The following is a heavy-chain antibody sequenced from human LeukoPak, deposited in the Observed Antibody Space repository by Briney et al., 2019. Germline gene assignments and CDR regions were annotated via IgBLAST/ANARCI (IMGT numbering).Heavy chain of an antibody. CDR1: GFTLSSYA. J-gene: IGHJ4*02. CDR3: ASFHYYGSGAYYLSY. CDR2: IGDSGATT. D-gene: IGHD3-10*01. Sequence: GGSLRLSCAASGFTLSSYAMTWVRQAPGKGLEWVSDIGDSGATTYYADSVKGRFTISRDNSKNTLYLQMSSLRAEDTAGYFCASFHYYGSGAYYLSYWGQGTLVTVSS. V-gene: IGHV3-23*01.